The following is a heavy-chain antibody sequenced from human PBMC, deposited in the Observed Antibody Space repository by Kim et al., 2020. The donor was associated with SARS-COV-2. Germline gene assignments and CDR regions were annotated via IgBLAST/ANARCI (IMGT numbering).Heavy chain of an antibody. CDR3: AKRYCSGGTCYSIDY. J-gene: IGHJ4*02. D-gene: IGHD2-15*01. CDR1: GFTFRSHA. CDR2: ISGSGGTT. V-gene: IGHV3-23*01. Sequence: GGSLRLSCAASGFTFRSHAMNWVRQAPGKGLEWVSGISGSGGTTNYAASVKGRFTISRDNSKNTLYLQMNSRRAEGTAVYYCAKRYCSGGTCYSIDYWGQGSLGTVSS.